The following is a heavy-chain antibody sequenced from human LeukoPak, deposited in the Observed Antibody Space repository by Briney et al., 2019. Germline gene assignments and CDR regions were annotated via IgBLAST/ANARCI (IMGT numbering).Heavy chain of an antibody. D-gene: IGHD6-13*01. CDR1: GGSISSYY. J-gene: IGHJ4*02. CDR2: IYYSGST. CDR3: ARTLTYSSSWIPDY. Sequence: SETLSLTCTVSGGSISSYYWSWIRQPPGKGLEWIGYIYYSGSTNYNPSLKSRVTISVDTSKNQFSLKLSSVTAADTAVYYCARTLTYSSSWIPDYWGQVTLVTVSS. V-gene: IGHV4-59*08.